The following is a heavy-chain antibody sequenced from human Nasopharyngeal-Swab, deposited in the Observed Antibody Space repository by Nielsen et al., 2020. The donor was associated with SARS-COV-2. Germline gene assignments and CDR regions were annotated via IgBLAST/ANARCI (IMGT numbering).Heavy chain of an antibody. Sequence: VRQAPGKGLEWVSAISGSGGSTYYADSVKGRFTISRDNSKNTLYLQMNSLRAEDTAVYYCAKDTPYAYCSGGSCYPGGLGYWGQGTLVTVSS. CDR3: AKDTPYAYCSGGSCYPGGLGY. V-gene: IGHV3-23*01. D-gene: IGHD2-15*01. J-gene: IGHJ4*02. CDR2: ISGSGGST.